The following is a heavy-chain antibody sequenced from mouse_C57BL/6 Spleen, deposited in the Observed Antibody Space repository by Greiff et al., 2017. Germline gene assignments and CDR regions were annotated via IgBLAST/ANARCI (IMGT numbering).Heavy chain of an antibody. J-gene: IGHJ3*01. CDR2: IYPRSGNT. CDR3: ARRKLTGTFAY. Sequence: VQLQQSGAELARPGASVKLSCKASGYTFTSYGISWVKQRTGQGLEWIGEIYPRSGNTYYNEKFKGKATLTADKSSSTAYMELRSLTSEDSAVYFCARRKLTGTFAYWGQGTLVTVSA. D-gene: IGHD4-1*01. CDR1: GYTFTSYG. V-gene: IGHV1-81*01.